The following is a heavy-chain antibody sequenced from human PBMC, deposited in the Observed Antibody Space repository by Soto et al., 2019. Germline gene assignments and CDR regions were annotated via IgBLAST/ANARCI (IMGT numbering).Heavy chain of an antibody. V-gene: IGHV4-31*03. CDR3: ARGRVQVATMAYYYYGMDV. J-gene: IGHJ6*02. D-gene: IGHD5-12*01. CDR1: GGSFSSGGYY. Sequence: PSETLSLTCTVSGGSFSSGGYYWSWIRQLPGKGLEWIGYIYYSGSTYYNPSLKSRVTISVGKSKNQFSLKLSSVTAADTAVYYCARGRVQVATMAYYYYGMDVWGQGTTVIVSS. CDR2: IYYSGST.